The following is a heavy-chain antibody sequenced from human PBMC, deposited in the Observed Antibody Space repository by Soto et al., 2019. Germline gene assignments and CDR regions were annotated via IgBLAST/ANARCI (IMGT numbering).Heavy chain of an antibody. Sequence: GGSLRLSCAASGFTFSSYGMHWVRQAPGKGLEWVAVISYDGSNKYYADSVKGRFTISRDNSKNTLYLQMNSLRAEDTAVYYCAKSQAVVVPAAIRGYYGMDVWGQGTTVTVS. CDR2: ISYDGSNK. D-gene: IGHD2-2*02. J-gene: IGHJ6*02. CDR1: GFTFSSYG. CDR3: AKSQAVVVPAAIRGYYGMDV. V-gene: IGHV3-30*18.